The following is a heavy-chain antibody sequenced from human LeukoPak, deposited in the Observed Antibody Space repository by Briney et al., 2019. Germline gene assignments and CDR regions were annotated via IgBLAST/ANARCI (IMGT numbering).Heavy chain of an antibody. J-gene: IGHJ4*02. CDR2: IYYSGHT. Sequence: SETLSLTCTVSGGSISGYYWSWIRQPPGKGLEWIGYIYYSGHTNYNPSLKSRVTISVDTSKNQFSLKLTSVSATDTAVYYCVSPRGFSYGYFDYWGQGTLVTVSS. V-gene: IGHV4-59*08. CDR1: GGSISGYY. D-gene: IGHD5-18*01. CDR3: VSPRGFSYGYFDY.